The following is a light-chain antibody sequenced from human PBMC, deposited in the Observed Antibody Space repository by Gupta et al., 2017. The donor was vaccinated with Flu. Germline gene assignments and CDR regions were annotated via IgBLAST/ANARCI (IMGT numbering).Light chain of an antibody. CDR3: QQRYTDPPWT. CDR1: QSIGNY. CDR2: AAS. V-gene: IGKV1-39*01. Sequence: DIQMTQSPSSLSASVGDRVTIACRTTQSIGNYLNWYQQKPGKAPRLLMYAASTLQSGVPSRFSGSGFGTDFTLTISSLQHEDVATYYCQQRYTDPPWTFAQGTKVEVK. J-gene: IGKJ1*01.